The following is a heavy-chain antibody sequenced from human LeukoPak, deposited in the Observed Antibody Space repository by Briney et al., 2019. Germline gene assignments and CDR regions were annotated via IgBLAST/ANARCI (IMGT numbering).Heavy chain of an antibody. CDR1: GFTFGSYA. CDR3: AKEGLYTSGSSDWFDP. Sequence: PGGSLRLSCAASGFTFGSYAMSWVRQAPGKGLEWVSAISGSGGSTYYADSVKGRFTISRDNSKNTLYLQMNSLRAEDTAVYYCAKEGLYTSGSSDWFDPWGQGTLVTVSS. CDR2: ISGSGGST. V-gene: IGHV3-23*01. J-gene: IGHJ5*02. D-gene: IGHD6-19*01.